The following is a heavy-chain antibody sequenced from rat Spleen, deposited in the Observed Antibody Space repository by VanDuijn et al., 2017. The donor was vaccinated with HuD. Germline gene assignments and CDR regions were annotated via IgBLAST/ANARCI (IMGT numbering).Heavy chain of an antibody. CDR1: GYSITSSYR. D-gene: IGHD1-12*02. CDR2: INSAGST. CDR3: ARGYYDSTQVFAY. J-gene: IGHJ3*01. Sequence: EVQLQESGPGLVKPSQSLSLTCSVTGYSITSSYRWSWIRKFPGNKLEWMGYINSAGSTNYNPSLKSRISITRDTSKNQFFLQVNSVTAEDTATYYCARGYYDSTQVFAYWGQGTLVTVSS. V-gene: IGHV3-3*01.